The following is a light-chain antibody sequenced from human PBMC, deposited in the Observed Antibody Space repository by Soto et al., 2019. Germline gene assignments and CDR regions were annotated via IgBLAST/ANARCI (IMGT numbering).Light chain of an antibody. CDR2: DAS. V-gene: IGKV1-39*01. Sequence: DIQMTQSPSSLSASVGDRVTSTCRASQSVSTYLNWYQQKPGKAPKLLIYDASSLQSGVPSRFSGSASGTDFSLTISSLQPEDFATYYCQQTYSSIRTFGGGTKVEIK. CDR3: QQTYSSIRT. J-gene: IGKJ4*01. CDR1: QSVSTY.